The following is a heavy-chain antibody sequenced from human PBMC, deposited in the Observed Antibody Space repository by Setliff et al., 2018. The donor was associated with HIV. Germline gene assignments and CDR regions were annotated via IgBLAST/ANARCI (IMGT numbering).Heavy chain of an antibody. CDR1: GYSISSGCY. CDR3: ARQPLYNDYDWRSYYFDY. CDR2: MYHTGST. Sequence: SETLSVTCAVSGYSISSGCYWGWIRQPPGKGLEWIGSMYHTGSTYYSPSLNSRFTISVDTSKNQFSLKLRSVTAADTAVYYCARQPLYNDYDWRSYYFDYWGQGSLVTVSS. D-gene: IGHD5-12*01. V-gene: IGHV4-38-2*01. J-gene: IGHJ4*02.